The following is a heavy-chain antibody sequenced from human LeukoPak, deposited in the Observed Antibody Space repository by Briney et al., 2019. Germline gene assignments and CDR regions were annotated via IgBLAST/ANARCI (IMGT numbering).Heavy chain of an antibody. CDR3: ARGYYGSGSYYPPKDFDY. D-gene: IGHD3-10*01. V-gene: IGHV4-39*07. Sequence: SETLSLTCTVSGGSISSSSYYWGWIRQPPGKGLEWIGSIYYSGSTYYNPSLKSRVTISVDTSKNQFSLKLSSVTAADTAVYYCARGYYGSGSYYPPKDFDYWGQGTLVTVSS. J-gene: IGHJ4*02. CDR2: IYYSGST. CDR1: GGSISSSSYY.